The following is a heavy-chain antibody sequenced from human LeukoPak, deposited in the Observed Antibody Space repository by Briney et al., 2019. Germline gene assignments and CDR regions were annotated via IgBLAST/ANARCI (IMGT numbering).Heavy chain of an antibody. Sequence: SETLSLTCTVSGGSISSYYWSWIRQPPGKGLEWTGYIYYSGSTNYNPSLKSRVTISVDTSKNQFSLKLSSVTAADTAVYYCARLVVAATGGYYYYMDVWGKGTTVTVSS. V-gene: IGHV4-59*01. CDR3: ARLVVAATGGYYYYMDV. CDR1: GGSISSYY. J-gene: IGHJ6*03. D-gene: IGHD2-15*01. CDR2: IYYSGST.